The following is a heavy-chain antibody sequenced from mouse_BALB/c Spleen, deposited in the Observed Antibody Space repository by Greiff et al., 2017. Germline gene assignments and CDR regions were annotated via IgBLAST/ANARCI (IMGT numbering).Heavy chain of an antibody. J-gene: IGHJ2*01. CDR2: ISSGGSYT. V-gene: IGHV5-6-4*01. D-gene: IGHD2-3*01. CDR3: TRDSDGYPDY. CDR1: GFTFSSYT. Sequence: DVHLVESGGGLVKPGGSLKLSCAASGFTFSSYTMSWVRQTPEKRLEWVATISSGGSYTYYPDSVKGRFTISRDNAKNTLYLQMSSLKSEDTAMYYCTRDSDGYPDYWGQGTTLTVSS.